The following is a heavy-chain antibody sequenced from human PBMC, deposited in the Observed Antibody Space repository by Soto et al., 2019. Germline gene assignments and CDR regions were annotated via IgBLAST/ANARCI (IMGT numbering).Heavy chain of an antibody. J-gene: IGHJ4*02. Sequence: ASVKVSCKASGYTFNSYDISWVRQAPGQGLEWMGWISSYNGDVNYAQRLQGRVTMTTDTSTSTVHMELRSLRPDDTAVYYCVRMRDRAGDIWGPGTLVTVSS. D-gene: IGHD2-21*02. CDR1: GYTFNSYD. CDR3: VRMRDRAGDI. V-gene: IGHV1-18*01. CDR2: ISSYNGDV.